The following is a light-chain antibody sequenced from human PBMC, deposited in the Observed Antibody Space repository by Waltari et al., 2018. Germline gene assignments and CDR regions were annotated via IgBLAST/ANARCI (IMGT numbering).Light chain of an antibody. CDR1: SPNFGSGYN. CDR3: QSYDSSLSDVV. Sequence: QSVLTQPPSVSGAPGQRVPISCTGSSPNFGSGYNVHWYQQLPGTAPKLLIYDNNNRPSGVPYQFSGSKSGTSASLAITGLQAEDEADYYCQSYDSSLSDVVFGGGTKLTVL. CDR2: DNN. V-gene: IGLV1-40*01. J-gene: IGLJ2*01.